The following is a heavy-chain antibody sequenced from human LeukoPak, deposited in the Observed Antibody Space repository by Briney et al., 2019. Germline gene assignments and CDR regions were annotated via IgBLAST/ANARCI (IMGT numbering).Heavy chain of an antibody. Sequence: GASLRLSCATSGFTFSSYAMSWVRQAPGKGLEWVSATSGSGGSTYYADSVKGRFTISRDNSKNTLYLQMNSLRAEDTAVYYCAKRGHYDYVWGSYRPFDSWGQGTLVTVSS. CDR1: GFTFSSYA. CDR3: AKRGHYDYVWGSYRPFDS. J-gene: IGHJ4*02. V-gene: IGHV3-23*01. D-gene: IGHD3-16*02. CDR2: TSGSGGST.